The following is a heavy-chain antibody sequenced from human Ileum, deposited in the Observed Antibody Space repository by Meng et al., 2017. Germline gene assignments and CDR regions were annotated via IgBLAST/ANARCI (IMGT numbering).Heavy chain of an antibody. J-gene: IGHJ5*02. CDR1: VGSISRGDYY. D-gene: IGHD3-3*01. CDR3: ARENTIFGVVWGSWFDP. Sequence: QVQLQESGPGLVKPSQTLSLTCTVAVGSISRGDYYWSWIRQPPGKGLEWIGYIYYSGSTYYNPSLKSRVTISVDTSKNQFSLKLSSVTAADTAVYYCARENTIFGVVWGSWFDPWGQGTLVTVSS. V-gene: IGHV4-30-4*01. CDR2: IYYSGST.